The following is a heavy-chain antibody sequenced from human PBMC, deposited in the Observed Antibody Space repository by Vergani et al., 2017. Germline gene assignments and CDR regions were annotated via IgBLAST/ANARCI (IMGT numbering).Heavy chain of an antibody. V-gene: IGHV4-39*01. Sequence: QLQLQQSGPGLVKPSETLFLTCTVSADSISSGSYYWGWIRQPPGKSLEWIGSIYYSGLTYDNPSLKSRVAISVDTSKNQFSLKVTSVTAADTAVYFCARQRPVSGWSPGDFDDWGQGSLVTVSS. J-gene: IGHJ4*02. CDR1: ADSISSGSYY. CDR3: ARQRPVSGWSPGDFDD. D-gene: IGHD6-19*01. CDR2: IYYSGLT.